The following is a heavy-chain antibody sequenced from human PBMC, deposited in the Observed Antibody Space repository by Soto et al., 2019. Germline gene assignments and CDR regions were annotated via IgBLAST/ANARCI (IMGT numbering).Heavy chain of an antibody. CDR2: IWYDGSNK. Sequence: PGGSLRLSCAASGFTFSSYGMHWARQGPGKGLEWVAVIWYDGSNKVYADTVKGRFTISKDNSKNTLYLQMNSLRAEDTAVYYCAREDRYSSGWPDYWGQGTLVTVSS. CDR1: GFTFSSYG. J-gene: IGHJ4*02. D-gene: IGHD6-19*01. CDR3: AREDRYSSGWPDY. V-gene: IGHV3-33*01.